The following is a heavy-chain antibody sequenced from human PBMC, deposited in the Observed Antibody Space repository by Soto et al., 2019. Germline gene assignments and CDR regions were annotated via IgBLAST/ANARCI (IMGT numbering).Heavy chain of an antibody. CDR1: GFTFSNYG. D-gene: IGHD3-3*01. V-gene: IGHV3-23*01. CDR2: MSGSGDDA. J-gene: IGHJ4*02. CDR3: AKKVTIYAVDPADY. Sequence: GGSLRLSCAASGFTFSNYGMSWVRQAPGKGLEWVSVMSGSGDDAYYADSVKGRFTISRDNSKNMLYLQMNSLRAEDTAVYFCAKKVTIYAVDPADYWGQGTQVTVS.